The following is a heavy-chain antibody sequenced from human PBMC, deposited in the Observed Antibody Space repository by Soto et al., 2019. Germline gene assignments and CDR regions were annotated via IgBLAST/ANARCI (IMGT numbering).Heavy chain of an antibody. V-gene: IGHV3-9*01. CDR2: ISWNSGSI. CDR3: AKDGSIAARYDYYYGMDV. Sequence: RLSFAASGFTFDDYAMHWVRQAPGKGLEWVSGISWNSGSIGYADSVKGRFTISRDNAKNSLYLQMNSLRAEDTALYYCAKDGSIAARYDYYYGMDVWGQGTTVTVSS. D-gene: IGHD6-6*01. J-gene: IGHJ6*02. CDR1: GFTFDDYA.